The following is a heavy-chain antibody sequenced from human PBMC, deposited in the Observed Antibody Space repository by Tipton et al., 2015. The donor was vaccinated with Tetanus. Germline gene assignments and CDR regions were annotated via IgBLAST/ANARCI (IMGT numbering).Heavy chain of an antibody. D-gene: IGHD3-16*01. CDR2: SEDSGTT. V-gene: IGHV4-39*01. Sequence: TLSLTCSVSGGSISRNNYYWGWVRQTPGKGLEWLGSSEDSGTTYYNPSLNSRLTISKDTSQNHFSLKLNSVTAADTALYYCARHVPPLVGLRLGEKTFDIWGQGTMVVVSS. J-gene: IGHJ3*02. CDR1: GGSISRNNYY. CDR3: ARHVPPLVGLRLGEKTFDI.